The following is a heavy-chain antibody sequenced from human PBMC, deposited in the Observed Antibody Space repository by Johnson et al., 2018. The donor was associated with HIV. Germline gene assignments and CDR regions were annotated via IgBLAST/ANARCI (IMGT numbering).Heavy chain of an antibody. J-gene: IGHJ3*02. CDR1: GFTFSSYG. Sequence: QVQLVESGGGVVQPGRSLRLSCAASGFTFSSYGMHWVRQAPGKGLAWVAVISYDGSEQYYVDSVKGRFTIARDNAKNSLYLQMNSLRAEDTALYYCAVSVLTGRRPDDAFDIWGQGTMVTVSS. V-gene: IGHV3-30*03. CDR3: AVSVLTGRRPDDAFDI. CDR2: ISYDGSEQ. D-gene: IGHD3-9*01.